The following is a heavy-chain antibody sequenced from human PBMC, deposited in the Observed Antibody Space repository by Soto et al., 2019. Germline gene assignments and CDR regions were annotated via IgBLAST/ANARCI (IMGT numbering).Heavy chain of an antibody. CDR2: MNPNSGNT. Sequence: ASVKVSCKASGYTFTSYDINWVRQATGQGLEWMGWMNPNSGNTGYAQKFQGRVTMTTDTSTSTAYMELRSLRSDDTAVYYCARASVAVAGTNWFDPWGQGTLVTVSS. D-gene: IGHD6-19*01. V-gene: IGHV1-8*01. J-gene: IGHJ5*02. CDR1: GYTFTSYD. CDR3: ARASVAVAGTNWFDP.